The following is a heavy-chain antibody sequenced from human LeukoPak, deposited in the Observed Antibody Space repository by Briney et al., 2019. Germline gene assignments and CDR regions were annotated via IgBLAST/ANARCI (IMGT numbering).Heavy chain of an antibody. J-gene: IGHJ3*01. CDR1: GGSISSGGYY. Sequence: MSSQTLSLTCTVSGGSISSGGYYWSWIRQHPGKGLEWIGYIYYSGSTYYNPSLKSRVTISVDTSKNQFSLKLSSVTAADTAVYYCASSNLAMATLDWGQGTMVTVSS. D-gene: IGHD5-24*01. V-gene: IGHV4-31*03. CDR3: ASSNLAMATLD. CDR2: IYYSGST.